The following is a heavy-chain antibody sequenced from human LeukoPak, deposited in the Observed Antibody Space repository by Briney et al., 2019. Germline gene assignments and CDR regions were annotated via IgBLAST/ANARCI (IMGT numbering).Heavy chain of an antibody. CDR2: INWSGGST. V-gene: IGHV3-20*04. Sequence: GGSLRLSCATSGFTFSSYAMSWVRQAPGKGLEWVSGINWSGGSTGYADSVKGRFTISRDNAKNSLYLQMNSLRAEDTAVYYCAELGITMIGGVWGKGTTVTISS. D-gene: IGHD3-10*02. CDR3: AELGITMIGGV. J-gene: IGHJ6*04. CDR1: GFTFSSYA.